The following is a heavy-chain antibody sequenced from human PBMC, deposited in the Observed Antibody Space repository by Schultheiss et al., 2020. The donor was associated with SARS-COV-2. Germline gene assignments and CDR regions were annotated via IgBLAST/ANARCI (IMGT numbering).Heavy chain of an antibody. CDR2: INPNSGGT. J-gene: IGHJ6*03. CDR3: ARGVGERYYYYYYMDV. CDR1: GYTFTGYY. D-gene: IGHD4-17*01. Sequence: ASVKVSCKASGYTFTGYYMHWVRQAPGQGLEWMGRINPNSGGTNYAQKLQGRVTMTTDTSTSTAYMELRSLRSDDTAVYYCARGVGERYYYYYYMDVWGKGTTVTVSS. V-gene: IGHV1-2*06.